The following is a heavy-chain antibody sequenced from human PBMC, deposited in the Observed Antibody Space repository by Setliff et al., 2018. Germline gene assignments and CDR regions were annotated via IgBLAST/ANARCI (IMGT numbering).Heavy chain of an antibody. CDR2: INTNTGNP. V-gene: IGHV7-4-1*02. J-gene: IGHJ6*03. CDR1: GYTFRSYG. CDR3: AREVYCNGGSCSLIQKNARPDYNMDV. D-gene: IGHD2-15*01. Sequence: GASVKVSCKASGYTFRSYGINWMRQAPGQGLEWMGWINTNTGNPSYAQGFAGRFVFSLDTSVSTLHLQMNSLRPEDTAVYFCAREVYCNGGSCSLIQKNARPDYNMDVWGKGTTVTVSS.